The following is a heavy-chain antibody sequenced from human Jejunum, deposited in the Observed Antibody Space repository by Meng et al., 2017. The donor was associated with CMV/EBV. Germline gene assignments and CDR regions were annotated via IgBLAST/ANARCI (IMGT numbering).Heavy chain of an antibody. CDR3: VRLYYDSSGYFPNYFDA. Sequence: HLQEACTGLVKSSETVTLTCTDSRDYIGHFIWRWIRQAPGKGLEWIGYIFYNGANNYNPALRSRVTISLDTSTNQFSLRLTSVNLADTAAYYCVRLYYDSSGYFPNYFDAWGQGTLVTVSS. J-gene: IGHJ5*02. CDR1: RDYIGHFI. CDR2: IFYNGAN. D-gene: IGHD3-22*01. V-gene: IGHV4-59*01.